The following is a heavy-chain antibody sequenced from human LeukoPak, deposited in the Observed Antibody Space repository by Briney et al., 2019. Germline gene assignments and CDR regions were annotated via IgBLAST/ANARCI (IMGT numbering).Heavy chain of an antibody. V-gene: IGHV3-7*01. CDR2: IKQDGSEK. D-gene: IGHD3-10*01. Sequence: GGSLRLSCAASGLTFSSYWMSWVRQAPGKGLEWVANIKQDGSEKYYVDSVKGRFTISRDNAKNSLYLQMNSLRAEDTAVYYCARYYGSGSYMVYWGQGTLVTVSS. CDR3: ARYYGSGSYMVY. J-gene: IGHJ4*02. CDR1: GLTFSSYW.